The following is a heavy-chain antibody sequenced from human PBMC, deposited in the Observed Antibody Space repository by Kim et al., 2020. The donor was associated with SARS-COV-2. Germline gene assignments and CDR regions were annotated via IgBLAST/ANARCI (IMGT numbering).Heavy chain of an antibody. CDR2: IIPIFGTA. V-gene: IGHV1-69*13. D-gene: IGHD3-22*01. Sequence: SVKVSCKASGGTFSSYAISWVRQAPGQGLEWMGGIIPIFGTANYAQKFQGRVTITADESTSTAYMELSSLRSEDTAVYYCARVARITMIVVVIGAFDIWGQGTMVTVSS. CDR1: GGTFSSYA. J-gene: IGHJ3*02. CDR3: ARVARITMIVVVIGAFDI.